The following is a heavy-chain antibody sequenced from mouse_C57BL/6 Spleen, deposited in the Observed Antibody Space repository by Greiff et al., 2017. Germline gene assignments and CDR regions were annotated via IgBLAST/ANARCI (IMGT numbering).Heavy chain of an antibody. Sequence: EVKLVESGGGLVKPGGSLKLSCAASGFTFSDYGMHWVRQAPEKGLEWVAYISSGSSTIYYADTVKGRFTISRDNAKNTLFLQMTSLRSEDTAMYYCARWIAGTSYYFDYWGQGTTLTVSS. CDR1: GFTFSDYG. J-gene: IGHJ2*01. D-gene: IGHD4-1*01. CDR2: ISSGSSTI. V-gene: IGHV5-17*01. CDR3: ARWIAGTSYYFDY.